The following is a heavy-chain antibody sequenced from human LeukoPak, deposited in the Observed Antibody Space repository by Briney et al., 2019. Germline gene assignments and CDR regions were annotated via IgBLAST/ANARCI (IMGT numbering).Heavy chain of an antibody. J-gene: IGHJ5*02. D-gene: IGHD6-13*01. CDR3: ARVIAAAEEENWFDP. Sequence: GDSLKISCKGSGYSFTSYWIGWVRQMPGKGLEWMGIIYPGDSDIRYSPSFQGQVTISADKSISTAYLQWSSLKASDTAMYYCARVIAAAEEENWFDPWGQGTLVTVSS. V-gene: IGHV5-51*01. CDR2: IYPGDSDI. CDR1: GYSFTSYW.